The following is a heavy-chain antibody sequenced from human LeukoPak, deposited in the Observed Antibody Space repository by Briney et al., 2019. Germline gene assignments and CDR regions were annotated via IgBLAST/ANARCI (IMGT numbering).Heavy chain of an antibody. Sequence: PGGSLRLSCAASGFTFSGFEMNWVRQAPGKGLEWVSYSSSSGSTIYYADSVKGRFTISRDNAKNSLYLQMNSLRAEDTAVYYCARGMYYYDSSGYHFQHWGQGTLVTVSS. CDR3: ARGMYYYDSSGYHFQH. V-gene: IGHV3-48*03. CDR1: GFTFSGFE. J-gene: IGHJ1*01. CDR2: SSSSGSTI. D-gene: IGHD3-22*01.